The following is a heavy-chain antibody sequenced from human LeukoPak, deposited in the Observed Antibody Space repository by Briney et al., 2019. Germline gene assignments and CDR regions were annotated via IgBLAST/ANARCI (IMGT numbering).Heavy chain of an antibody. Sequence: GGSLRLSCAASGFTFSSYWMHWVRQAPGKGLVWVSRINSDGSSTSYADSVKGRFTISRDNAKNSLYLQMNSLRAEDTALYYCAKTRYYADAFDIWGQGTMVTVSS. D-gene: IGHD3-10*01. CDR3: AKTRYYADAFDI. V-gene: IGHV3-74*01. CDR2: INSDGSST. J-gene: IGHJ3*02. CDR1: GFTFSSYW.